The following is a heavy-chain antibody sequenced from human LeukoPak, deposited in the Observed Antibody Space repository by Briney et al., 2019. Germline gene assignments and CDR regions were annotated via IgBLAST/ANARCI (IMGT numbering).Heavy chain of an antibody. J-gene: IGHJ4*02. Sequence: GGSLRLSCAASGFTFSTYEMNWVRQAPGKGLEWVAVIWYDGSNKYYADSVKGRFTISKDNSKSTLYLEVNSLRAEDTAVYYCARDASGHYFDYWGQGILVTVSS. D-gene: IGHD1-26*01. CDR2: IWYDGSNK. CDR3: ARDASGHYFDY. CDR1: GFTFSTYE. V-gene: IGHV3-33*08.